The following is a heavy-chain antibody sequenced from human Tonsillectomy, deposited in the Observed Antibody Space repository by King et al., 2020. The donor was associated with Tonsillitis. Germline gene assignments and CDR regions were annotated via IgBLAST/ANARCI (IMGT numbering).Heavy chain of an antibody. D-gene: IGHD1-26*01. CDR2: INQDGTEK. CDR1: GFTFNSYC. Sequence: VQLVESGGGLVQPGGSLRLSCAASGFTFNSYCMSWVRQAPGKGLEWVANINQDGTEKYYVDSVKGRFTISRDNAKNSLSLQMNSLRAEDTAVYYCARETPYSGRDDSYGRDVWGQGTTVTGSS. V-gene: IGHV3-7*01. CDR3: ARETPYSGRDDSYGRDV. J-gene: IGHJ6*02.